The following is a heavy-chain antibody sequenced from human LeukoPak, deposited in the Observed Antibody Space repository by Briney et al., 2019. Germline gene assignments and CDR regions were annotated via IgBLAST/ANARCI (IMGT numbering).Heavy chain of an antibody. Sequence: GGSLRLFCSASGFTFSSYWMSWVRQAPGKGLEWVANIKQDGSEKYYVDSVKGRFTISRDNAKNSLYLQMNSLRPEDTAVYYCARGLRRDYVNYWGQGTLVTVSS. CDR2: IKQDGSEK. D-gene: IGHD4-17*01. CDR3: ARGLRRDYVNY. V-gene: IGHV3-7*01. CDR1: GFTFSSYW. J-gene: IGHJ4*02.